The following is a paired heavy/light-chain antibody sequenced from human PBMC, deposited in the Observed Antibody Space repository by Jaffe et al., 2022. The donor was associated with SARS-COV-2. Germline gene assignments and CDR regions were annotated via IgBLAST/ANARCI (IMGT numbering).Light chain of an antibody. CDR3: QHYYDTPPVS. Sequence: DIVMTQSPDSLAVSLGERATINCRSSRNIFESANSKNSLAWYQQKPGQPPKLLIYWASTRESGVPVRFSGSGSGTDFTLTISSLQAEDVAVYYCQHYYDTPPVSFGGGTKVEIK. CDR2: WAS. J-gene: IGKJ4*01. CDR1: RNIFESANSKNS. V-gene: IGKV4-1*01.
Heavy chain of an antibody. V-gene: IGHV5-51*01. CDR1: GYTFSNYW. J-gene: IGHJ2*01. CDR2: IYPGDSDT. CDR3: ARSWGSAYHWYFDL. D-gene: IGHD3-10*01. Sequence: EVQLVQAGAEVKKPGESLTISCQGFGYTFSNYWIAWVRQMPGKGLEWMGIIYPGDSDTRYSRSFQGQVSISADKSLSTAYLQWSSLTASDTAIYFCARSWGSAYHWYFDLWGQGTLVTVSS.